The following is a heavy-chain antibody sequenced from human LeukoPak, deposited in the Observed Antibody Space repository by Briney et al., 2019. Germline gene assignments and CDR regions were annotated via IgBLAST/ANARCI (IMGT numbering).Heavy chain of an antibody. J-gene: IGHJ4*02. Sequence: GGSLRLSCAASGFTFSSYSMNWVRQAPGKGLEWVSSISSSSSYLYYADSVKGRFTISRDNAKNSLYLQMNSLRAEDTAVYYCARDYYDSSGYYSYWGQGTLVTVSS. CDR3: ARDYYDSSGYYSY. D-gene: IGHD3-22*01. CDR2: ISSSSSYL. V-gene: IGHV3-21*01. CDR1: GFTFSSYS.